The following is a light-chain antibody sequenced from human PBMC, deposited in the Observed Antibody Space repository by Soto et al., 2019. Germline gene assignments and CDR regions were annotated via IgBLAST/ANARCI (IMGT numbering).Light chain of an antibody. V-gene: IGKV3-11*01. CDR3: EQRRNWPRFT. CDR2: DAS. Sequence: EIELTQSPATVSESLGDRVTLTCRASQSVSSYLAWYQQKPCQAPRLLIYDASTSVTGIPARFSGSGSGTDSILPIISLEPAEFAVYYCEQRRNWPRFTFGPGTKVDIK. J-gene: IGKJ3*01. CDR1: QSVSSY.